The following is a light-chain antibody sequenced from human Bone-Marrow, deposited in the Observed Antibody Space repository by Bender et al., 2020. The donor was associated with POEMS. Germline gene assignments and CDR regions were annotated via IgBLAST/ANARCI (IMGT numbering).Light chain of an antibody. CDR2: EVN. CDR1: SSDVGAYNL. J-gene: IGLJ3*02. Sequence: QSALTQPASVSGSPGQSVTISCTGASSDVGAYNLVSWYQQYPGKAPKLMIYEVNRRPSGVPDRFSGSKSGNTASLTVSGLQVEDEADYYCISYSGSNNLGVFGGGTKLTVL. V-gene: IGLV2-8*01. CDR3: ISYSGSNNLGV.